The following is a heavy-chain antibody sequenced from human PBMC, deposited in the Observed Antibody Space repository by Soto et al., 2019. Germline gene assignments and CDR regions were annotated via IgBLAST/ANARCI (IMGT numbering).Heavy chain of an antibody. CDR3: ASRYGDYDY. CDR1: GASISSPSYY. V-gene: IGHV4-39*07. J-gene: IGHJ4*02. D-gene: IGHD4-17*01. Sequence: PSETLSLTCTVSGASISSPSYYWGWIRQPPGKGLEWIGNINYSGTTNYNPSLKSRVSISVDTSNIQFSLKLSSVTAADTAVYYCASRYGDYDYWGQGTLVTVSS. CDR2: INYSGTT.